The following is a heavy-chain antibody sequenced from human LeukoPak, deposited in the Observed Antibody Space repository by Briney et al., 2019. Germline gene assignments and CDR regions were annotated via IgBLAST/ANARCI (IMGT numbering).Heavy chain of an antibody. D-gene: IGHD6-19*01. V-gene: IGHV3-49*03. CDR1: GFTFGDYA. J-gene: IGHJ4*02. CDR2: IRSKAYGGTT. CDR3: ARGQDFQWLVLYYFDY. Sequence: PGRSLRLSCTASGFTFGDYAMSWFRQAPGKGLEWVGFIRSKAYGGTTEYAASVKGRFTISRDDSKSIAYLQMNSLKTEDTAVYYCARGQDFQWLVLYYFDYWGQGTLVTVSS.